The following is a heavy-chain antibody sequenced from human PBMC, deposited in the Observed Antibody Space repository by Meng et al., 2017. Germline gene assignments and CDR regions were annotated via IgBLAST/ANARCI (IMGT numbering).Heavy chain of an antibody. CDR3: ARDEDISAAGKLFGDY. CDR1: GYTFPDYW. V-gene: IGHV1-2*06. D-gene: IGHD6-13*01. Sequence: GQLVQAGAEVKDPGASVKVSCKASGYTFPDYWLHWVRRAPGQGLEWMGRINPKSGDTHYAQRFQGRVTMTGDTSISTAYMELSGLRSDDTAMYYCARDEDISAAGKLFGDYWGQGTLVTVSS. CDR2: INPKSGDT. J-gene: IGHJ4*02.